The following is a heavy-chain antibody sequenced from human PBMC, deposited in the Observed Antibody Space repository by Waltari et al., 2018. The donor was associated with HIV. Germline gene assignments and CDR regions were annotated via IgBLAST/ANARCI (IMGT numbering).Heavy chain of an antibody. Sequence: QGQLLASGGRAVRFGESLRLSCVGFGFHFGSYAIPWVRQSSSRGLEWLAGVSFDGAAVVQADSVRGRFTVSRDRSRDTLSLEMTGLRPEDSGQYHCVKFAGPTITGYFFDSRDIWGPGTTVTVSS. J-gene: IGHJ3*02. D-gene: IGHD5-12*01. CDR1: GFHFGSYA. CDR2: VSFDGAAV. V-gene: IGHV3-30*18. CDR3: VKFAGPTITGYFFDSRDI.